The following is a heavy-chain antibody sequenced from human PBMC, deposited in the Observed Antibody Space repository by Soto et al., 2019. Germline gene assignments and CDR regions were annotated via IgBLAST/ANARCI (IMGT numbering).Heavy chain of an antibody. CDR3: ARPDNWHSFYYYGMDV. J-gene: IGHJ6*02. CDR2: IYYSGST. V-gene: IGHV4-39*01. D-gene: IGHD1-7*01. CDR1: GGSISSSSYY. Sequence: SETLSLTCTVSGGSISSSSYYWGWIRQPPGKGLEWIGSIYYSGSTYYNPSLKSRVTISVDTSKNQFSLKLSSVTAADTAVYYCARPDNWHSFYYYGMDVWGQGTTVTVYS.